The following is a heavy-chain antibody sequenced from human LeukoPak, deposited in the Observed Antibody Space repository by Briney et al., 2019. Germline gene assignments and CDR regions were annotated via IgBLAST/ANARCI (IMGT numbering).Heavy chain of an antibody. Sequence: GGSLTLSCAASGFTFSSYSMNWVRQAPGNGLEWVSSISSSSSYIYYADSVKGRFTISRDNAKNSLYLQMNSQRAEDTAVYYCARARGIVVVPAASFDYWGQGTLVTVSS. J-gene: IGHJ4*02. CDR1: GFTFSSYS. V-gene: IGHV3-21*01. CDR3: ARARGIVVVPAASFDY. D-gene: IGHD2-2*01. CDR2: ISSSSSYI.